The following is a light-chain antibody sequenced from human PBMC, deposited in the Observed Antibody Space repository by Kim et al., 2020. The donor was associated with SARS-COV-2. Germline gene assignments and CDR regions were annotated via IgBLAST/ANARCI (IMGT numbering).Light chain of an antibody. J-gene: IGLJ2*01. Sequence: PGQTARITCSGDELPKQFAYWYQQKPGQAPVMVIYKDSQRPSGIPERFSGSNSGTTVTLTISGVQAEDEGDYYCQSADSSGTYVVFGGGTQLTVL. CDR1: ELPKQF. V-gene: IGLV3-25*03. CDR2: KDS. CDR3: QSADSSGTYVV.